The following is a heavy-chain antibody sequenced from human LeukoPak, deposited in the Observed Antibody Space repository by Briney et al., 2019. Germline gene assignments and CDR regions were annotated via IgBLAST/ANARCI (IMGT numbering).Heavy chain of an antibody. V-gene: IGHV3-20*04. CDR3: AIAYESGSFYRAFAY. Sequence: GALRLPWAAPGFTFGDYGMGWVRQAPGEGLEWGSSINWKGGNTAYADSGKGRFTISRDTAKDSLYLQLNSLRAEDTALYYCAIAYESGSFYRAFAYWGQGALVTVSS. CDR2: INWKGGNT. CDR1: GFTFGDYG. J-gene: IGHJ4*02. D-gene: IGHD3-10*01.